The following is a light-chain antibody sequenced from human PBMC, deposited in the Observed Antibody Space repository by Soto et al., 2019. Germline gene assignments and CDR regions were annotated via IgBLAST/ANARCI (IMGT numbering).Light chain of an antibody. CDR3: QSYDSSLSGSNVV. CDR2: GNS. Sequence: QSVLTQPPSVSGAPGQRVTIPSPGTGPNIGPGYDVHWYQQLPGTAPKLLIYGNSNRPSGVPDRFSGSKSGTSASLAITGLQAEDEADYYCQSYDSSLSGSNVVFGGGTKLTVL. J-gene: IGLJ2*01. V-gene: IGLV1-40*01. CDR1: GPNIGPGYD.